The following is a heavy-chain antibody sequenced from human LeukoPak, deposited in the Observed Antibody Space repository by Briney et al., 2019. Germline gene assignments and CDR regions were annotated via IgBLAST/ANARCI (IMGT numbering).Heavy chain of an antibody. Sequence: PGGSLRLSCAVSGFNFDDYAIHWVRQGLGKGLEWVAGISANGGFISYGESVKGRFTISRDNPRNSVFLQMNFLRAEDMAMYFCTKEVQRWHSYFYRPSYALDIWGQGTMVSVSS. D-gene: IGHD3-22*01. CDR2: ISANGGFI. V-gene: IGHV3-9*03. CDR3: TKEVQRWHSYFYRPSYALDI. CDR1: GFNFDDYA. J-gene: IGHJ3*02.